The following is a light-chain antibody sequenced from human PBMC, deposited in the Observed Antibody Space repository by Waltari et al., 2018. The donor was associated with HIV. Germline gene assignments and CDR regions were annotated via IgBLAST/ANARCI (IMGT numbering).Light chain of an antibody. J-gene: IGLJ1*01. CDR2: RDN. CDR1: SFNIGRNF. CDR3: AAWDDSLRGSYV. Sequence: QSVLTQPPSAYGTPGKRDTISCYGSSFNIGRNFGSWYQQLPGTAPKVLIFRDNQRPSGVPDRFSGSKSGASASLAISGLRSEDEADYYCAAWDDSLRGSYVFGPGTKVTVL. V-gene: IGLV1-47*01.